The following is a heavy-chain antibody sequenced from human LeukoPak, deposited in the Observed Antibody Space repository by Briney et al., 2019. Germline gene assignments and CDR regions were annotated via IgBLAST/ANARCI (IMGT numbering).Heavy chain of an antibody. CDR2: IYYSGST. V-gene: IGHV4-59*01. CDR3: AREDSSGWSAFDI. J-gene: IGHJ3*02. Sequence: SETLSLTCTVSGASISGYYWSWIRLPPGKGLEWIGDIYYSGSTNYNPSLKSRVTISVDTSKNQLSLKLSSVTAADTAMYYCAREDSSGWSAFDIGGHGTVVTVSS. D-gene: IGHD6-19*01. CDR1: GASISGYY.